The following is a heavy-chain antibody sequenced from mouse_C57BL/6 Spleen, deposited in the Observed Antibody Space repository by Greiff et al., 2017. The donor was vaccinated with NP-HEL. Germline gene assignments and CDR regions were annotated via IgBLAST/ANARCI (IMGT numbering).Heavy chain of an antibody. CDR2: IYPGDGDT. CDR3: AQLGGYAMDY. CDR1: GYAFSSSW. J-gene: IGHJ4*01. V-gene: IGHV1-82*01. Sequence: VKLQQSGPELVKPGASVKISCKASGYAFSSSWMNWVKQRPGKGLEWIGRIYPGDGDTNYNGKFKGKATLTADKSSSTAYMQLSSLTSEDSAVYFCAQLGGYAMDYWGQGTSVTVSS. D-gene: IGHD4-1*02.